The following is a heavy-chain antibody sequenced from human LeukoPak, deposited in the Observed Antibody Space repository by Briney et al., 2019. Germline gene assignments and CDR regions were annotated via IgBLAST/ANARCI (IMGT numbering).Heavy chain of an antibody. CDR1: GYTFTSYG. Sequence: ASVKVSCKASGYTFTSYGISWVRQAPGQGLEWMGWISAYNGNTNYAQKLQGRVTMTTDTSTSTAYMELRSLRSDDTAVYYCARVIAAAGRIRYFDYWGQGTLVTVSS. D-gene: IGHD6-13*01. V-gene: IGHV1-18*01. J-gene: IGHJ4*02. CDR2: ISAYNGNT. CDR3: ARVIAAAGRIRYFDY.